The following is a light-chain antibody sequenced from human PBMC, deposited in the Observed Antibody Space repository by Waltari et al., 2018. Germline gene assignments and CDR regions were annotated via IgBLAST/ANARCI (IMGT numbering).Light chain of an antibody. CDR2: KAS. CDR1: QSISSW. V-gene: IGKV1-5*03. J-gene: IGKJ2*01. Sequence: DIQMTQSPSTLSASVGDRVTIPCRASQSISSWLAWYQQKPGKAPKLLIYKASSLESGVPSRFSGSGSGTEFTLTISSLQPDDFATYYCQQYNSYSYTLGQGTKLEIK. CDR3: QQYNSYSYT.